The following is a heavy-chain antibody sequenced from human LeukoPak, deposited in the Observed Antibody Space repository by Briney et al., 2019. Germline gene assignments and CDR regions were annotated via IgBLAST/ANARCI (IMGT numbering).Heavy chain of an antibody. J-gene: IGHJ4*02. CDR2: IYYSGST. V-gene: IGHV4-31*03. CDR3: ARGVRDIVVVVAAESIPYYFDY. D-gene: IGHD2-15*01. CDR1: GGSISSGGYY. Sequence: PSETLSLTCTVSGGSISSGGYYWSWIRQHPGKGLEWIAYIYYSGSTYYNPSLKSRVTISVDTSKNQFSLKLSSVTAADTAVYYCARGVRDIVVVVAAESIPYYFDYWGQGTLVTVSS.